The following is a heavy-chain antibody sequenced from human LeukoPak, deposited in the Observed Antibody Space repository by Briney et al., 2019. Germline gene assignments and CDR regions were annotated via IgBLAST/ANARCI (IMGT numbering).Heavy chain of an antibody. V-gene: IGHV3-74*01. Sequence: GGSLRLSCAASGFTFSSYWMHWVRQAPGKGLVWVSRINSDGSSTSYADSVKGRFTISRDNAKNTVYLQMNSLRGEDTAVYYCARILPISGRDSWGQGTLVTVSS. J-gene: IGHJ4*02. CDR1: GFTFSSYW. CDR3: ARILPISGRDS. CDR2: INSDGSST. D-gene: IGHD2-15*01.